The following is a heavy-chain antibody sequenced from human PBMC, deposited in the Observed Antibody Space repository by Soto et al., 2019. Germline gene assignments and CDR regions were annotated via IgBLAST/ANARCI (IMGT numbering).Heavy chain of an antibody. CDR3: VRDLGCISTSCHAHFDF. D-gene: IGHD2-2*01. CDR1: GGSFSGYY. V-gene: IGHV4-34*01. J-gene: IGHJ4*02. CDR2: INHSGST. Sequence: PSETLSLTCAVYGGSFSGYYWSWIRQPPGKGLEWIGEINHSGSTNYNPSLKSRVTISVDTSKNQFSLKLSSVTAADTAVYYCVRDLGCISTSCHAHFDFWGQGTLVTVSS.